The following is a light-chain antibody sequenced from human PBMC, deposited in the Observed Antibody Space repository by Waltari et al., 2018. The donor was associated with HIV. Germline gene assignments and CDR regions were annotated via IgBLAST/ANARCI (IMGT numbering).Light chain of an antibody. CDR3: SSYTSSSTQV. J-gene: IGLJ1*01. CDR1: SGEVGGYNY. V-gene: IGLV2-14*01. CDR2: AVS. Sequence: QSALTQPASVSGSPGQSITISCTGTSGEVGGYNYVTWYQQHPGKAPKLMIYAVSKRPSGVSNRFSGSKSGNTASLTISGLQAEDEADYYCSSYTSSSTQVFGTGTKVTVL.